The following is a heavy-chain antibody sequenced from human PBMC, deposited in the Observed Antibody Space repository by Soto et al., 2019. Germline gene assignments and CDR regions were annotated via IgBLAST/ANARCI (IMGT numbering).Heavy chain of an antibody. V-gene: IGHV4-39*01. Sequence: PSETLSLTCTVSGGSISSSSYYWGWIRQPPGKGLEWIGSIYYSGSTYYNPSLKSRVTISVDTSKNQFSLKLSSVTAADTAVYYCARHPQELLWFRYGMDVWGQGTTVTVS. J-gene: IGHJ6*02. D-gene: IGHD2-2*01. CDR2: IYYSGST. CDR3: ARHPQELLWFRYGMDV. CDR1: GGSISSSSYY.